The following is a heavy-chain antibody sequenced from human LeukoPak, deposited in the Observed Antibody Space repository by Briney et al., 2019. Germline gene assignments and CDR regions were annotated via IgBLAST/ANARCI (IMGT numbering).Heavy chain of an antibody. Sequence: ASVKVSCKASGYTFSNYAMNWGRQAPGQGLEWMGWINTNTGNPTYAQGFTGRFVFSLDASVSTAYLQISSLKAEDTAVYYCGRGLLTGYNWFDPWGQGTLVTVS. V-gene: IGHV7-4-1*02. J-gene: IGHJ5*02. CDR2: INTNTGNP. D-gene: IGHD7-27*01. CDR3: GRGLLTGYNWFDP. CDR1: GYTFSNYA.